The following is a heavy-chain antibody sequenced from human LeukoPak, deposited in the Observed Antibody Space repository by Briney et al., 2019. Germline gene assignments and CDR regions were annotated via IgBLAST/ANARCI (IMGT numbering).Heavy chain of an antibody. Sequence: SETLSLTCTVSGGSISSYYWSWIRQPPGKGLEWIGYIYYSGSTNYNPSLKSRVTISVDTSKNQFSLNLSSVTAADTAVYYCARSRWQPLLDCRGQGALVTVSS. J-gene: IGHJ4*02. CDR1: GGSISSYY. CDR3: ARSRWQPLLDC. D-gene: IGHD5-24*01. CDR2: IYYSGST. V-gene: IGHV4-59*01.